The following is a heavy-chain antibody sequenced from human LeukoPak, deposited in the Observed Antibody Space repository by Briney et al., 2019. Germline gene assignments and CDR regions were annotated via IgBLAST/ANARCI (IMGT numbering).Heavy chain of an antibody. V-gene: IGHV3-7*04. CDR2: IKEDGSEK. CDR3: ARDPDDNWNYLDY. Sequence: GGSLRLSCAASGFTFSSYAMHWVRQAPGKGLEWVANIKEDGSEKYYVDSVKGRFTISRDNAKNSLYLQMNSLRAEDTAVYYCARDPDDNWNYLDYWGQGTLVSVSS. D-gene: IGHD1-1*01. CDR1: GFTFSSYA. J-gene: IGHJ4*02.